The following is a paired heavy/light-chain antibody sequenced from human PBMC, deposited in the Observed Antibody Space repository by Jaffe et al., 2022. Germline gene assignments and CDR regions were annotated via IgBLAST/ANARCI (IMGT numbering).Light chain of an antibody. V-gene: IGKV4-1*01. Sequence: DIVMTQSPDSLAVSLGERATINCKSSQSVLYSSNNKNYLAWYQQKPGQPPKLLIYWASTRESGVPDRFSGSGSGTDFTLTISSLQAEDVAVYYCQQYYSTLTITFGQGTRLEIK. J-gene: IGKJ5*01. CDR2: WAS. CDR3: QQYYSTLTIT. CDR1: QSVLYSSNNKNY.
Heavy chain of an antibody. CDR1: GYTFTSYA. J-gene: IGHJ4*02. V-gene: IGHV7-4-1*02. CDR3: ARDNIRLKTYYDFWSAPTIDY. CDR2: INTNTGNP. D-gene: IGHD3-3*01. Sequence: QVQLVQSGSELKKPGASVKVSCKASGYTFTSYAMNWVRQAPGQGLEWMGWINTNTGNPTYAQGFTGRFVFSLDTSVSTAYLQISSLKAEDTAVYYCARDNIRLKTYYDFWSAPTIDYWGQGTLVTVSS.